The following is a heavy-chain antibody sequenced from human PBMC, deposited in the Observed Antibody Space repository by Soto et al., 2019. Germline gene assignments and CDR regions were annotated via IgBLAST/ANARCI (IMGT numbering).Heavy chain of an antibody. J-gene: IGHJ3*01. D-gene: IGHD2-2*02. CDR1: GYPFGDYA. Sequence: EVHLLGSGGDLVQPGGTLILSCVASGYPFGDYAMRWVRQVPGKGLEWVSAIGPTEAHAPAYAASVKGRFTISRDNSRNILYLQMTNLRAEDTGVYYCAKDAIPYNGRDDAFDLWGQGTMVTVSS. V-gene: IGHV3-23*01. CDR3: AKDAIPYNGRDDAFDL. CDR2: IGPTEAHAP.